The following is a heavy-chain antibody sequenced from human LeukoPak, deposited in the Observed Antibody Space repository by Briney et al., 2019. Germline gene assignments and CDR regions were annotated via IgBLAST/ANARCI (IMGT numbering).Heavy chain of an antibody. V-gene: IGHV1-69*13. D-gene: IGHD4-17*01. J-gene: IGHJ4*02. CDR1: GGTFSSYA. CDR3: ARDPSNDYGDYGLSY. CDR2: IIPVFGTA. Sequence: ASVKVSCKASGGTFSSYAISWVRQAPGQGLEWMGGIIPVFGTANYAQKFQGRVTITAGESTSTAYMELSSLRSEDTAVYYCARDPSNDYGDYGLSYWGQGTLVTVSS.